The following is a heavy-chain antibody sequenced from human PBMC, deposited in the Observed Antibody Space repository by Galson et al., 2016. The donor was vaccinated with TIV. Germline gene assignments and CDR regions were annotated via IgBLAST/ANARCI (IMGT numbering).Heavy chain of an antibody. CDR3: AKEAVTGYYFYYMDV. J-gene: IGHJ6*03. CDR1: GFLFGSYA. Sequence: SLRLSCAASGFLFGSYAMNWVRQAPGKGLEWVSSITGPVGRTYYADSVKGRFIVSRDNPKNTLYLQMNSLRAEDTAVYYCAKEAVTGYYFYYMDVWGKGTTVTVSS. D-gene: IGHD2-21*02. V-gene: IGHV3-23*01. CDR2: ITGPVGRT.